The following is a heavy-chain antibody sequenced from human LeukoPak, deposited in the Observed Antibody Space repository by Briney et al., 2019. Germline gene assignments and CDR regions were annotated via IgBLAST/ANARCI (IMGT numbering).Heavy chain of an antibody. V-gene: IGHV3-33*01. J-gene: IGHJ3*02. D-gene: IGHD2-15*01. CDR1: GFTFSSYG. CDR2: IWYDGSNK. CDR3: AREIPLPGGLVVVAATADHDAFDI. Sequence: PGGSLRLSCAASGFTFSSYGMHWVRQAPGKGLEWVAVIWYDGSNKYYADSVKGRFTISRDNSKNTLYLQMNSLRAEDTAVYYCAREIPLPGGLVVVAATADHDAFDIWGQGTMVTVSS.